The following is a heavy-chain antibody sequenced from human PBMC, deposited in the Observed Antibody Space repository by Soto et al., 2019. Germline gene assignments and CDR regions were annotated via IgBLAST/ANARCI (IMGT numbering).Heavy chain of an antibody. J-gene: IGHJ4*02. CDR3: ARDPGGYFDWLLFDY. CDR1: GYTFTSYA. Sequence: GASVKVSCKASGYTFTSYAMHWVRQASGQRLEWMGWINAGNGNTKYSQKFQGRVTITRDTSASTAYMELSSLRSEDTAVYYCARDPGGYFDWLLFDYWGQGTLVTVSS. CDR2: INAGNGNT. D-gene: IGHD3-9*01. V-gene: IGHV1-3*01.